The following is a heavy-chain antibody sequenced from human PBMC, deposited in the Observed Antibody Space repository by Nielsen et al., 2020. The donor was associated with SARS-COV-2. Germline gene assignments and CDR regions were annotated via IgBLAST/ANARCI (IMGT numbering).Heavy chain of an antibody. CDR1: GGSFSGYY. CDR3: ARGVGYSSGWSHYYYMDV. V-gene: IGHV4-34*01. CDR2: INHSGST. J-gene: IGHJ6*03. Sequence: GSLRLSCAVYGGSFSGYYWSWIRQPPGKGLEWIGEINHSGSTNYNPSLKSRVTISVDTSKNQFSLKLSSVTAADTAVYYCARGVGYSSGWSHYYYMDVWGKGTTVTVSS. D-gene: IGHD6-19*01.